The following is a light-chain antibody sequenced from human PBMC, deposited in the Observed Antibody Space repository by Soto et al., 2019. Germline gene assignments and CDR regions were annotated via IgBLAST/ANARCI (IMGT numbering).Light chain of an antibody. CDR2: EVT. CDR1: SSDVGGYNY. J-gene: IGLJ1*01. CDR3: SSYAGNNHVV. Sequence: QSALTQPASVSGSPGQSITISCTGTSSDVGGYNYVSWYQQHPGKAPKLMIYEVTNRPSGVSNRFSGSKSGNTASLTISGLQAEDEADYYCSSYAGNNHVVFGSGTKLTVL. V-gene: IGLV2-14*01.